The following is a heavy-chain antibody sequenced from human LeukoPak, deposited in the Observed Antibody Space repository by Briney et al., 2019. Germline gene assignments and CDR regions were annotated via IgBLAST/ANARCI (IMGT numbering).Heavy chain of an antibody. Sequence: GGSLRLSCAASEFTFSSYGMSWVRQAPGKGLEWVSAISGSGGSTYYADSVKGRFTISRDNSKNTLYLQMNSLRAEDTAVYYCAKESMVYAREPLGVDYWGQGTLVTVSS. CDR1: EFTFSSYG. CDR3: AKESMVYAREPLGVDY. D-gene: IGHD2-8*01. CDR2: ISGSGGST. J-gene: IGHJ4*02. V-gene: IGHV3-23*01.